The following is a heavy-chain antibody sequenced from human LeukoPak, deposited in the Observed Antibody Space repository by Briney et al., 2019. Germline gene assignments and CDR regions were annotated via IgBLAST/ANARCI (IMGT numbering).Heavy chain of an antibody. V-gene: IGHV4-59*01. D-gene: IGHD3-3*01. CDR1: GGSISSYY. Sequence: PSETLSLTCTVSGGSISSYYWSWIRQPPGKGLEWIGYIYYSGSTNYNPSLKSRVTISVDTSKNQFSLKLSSVTAADTAVYYCAGAPVYDIWSGYSGHYGMDVWGQGATVTVSS. CDR2: IYYSGST. CDR3: AGAPVYDIWSGYSGHYGMDV. J-gene: IGHJ6*02.